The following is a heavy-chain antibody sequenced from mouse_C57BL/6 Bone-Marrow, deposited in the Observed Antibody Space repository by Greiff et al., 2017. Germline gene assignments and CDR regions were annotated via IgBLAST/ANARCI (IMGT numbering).Heavy chain of an antibody. D-gene: IGHD6-1*01. Sequence: EVKVVESGGGLVKPGGSLKLSCAASGFTFSDYGMHWVRQAPEKGLEWVAYISSGSSTIYYADTVKGRFTISRDNAKNTRFLQMTSLRSEDTAMYYCARPMPRRRTWFAYWGQGTLVTVSA. J-gene: IGHJ3*01. CDR1: GFTFSDYG. CDR2: ISSGSSTI. CDR3: ARPMPRRRTWFAY. V-gene: IGHV5-17*01.